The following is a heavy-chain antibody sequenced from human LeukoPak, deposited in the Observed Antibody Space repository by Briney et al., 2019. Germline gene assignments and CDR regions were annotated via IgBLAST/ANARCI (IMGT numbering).Heavy chain of an antibody. CDR1: GFTFSSYC. D-gene: IGHD6-19*01. Sequence: PGGSLRLSCAASGFTFSSYCMSWVRQAPGKGLEWVANIKQDGSAKYYVDSVKGRFTISRDNAKNSLSLQMNNLRAEDTAVYYCARDHSRGWLYSYGMDVWGQGTTVTVSS. V-gene: IGHV3-7*01. CDR3: ARDHSRGWLYSYGMDV. CDR2: IKQDGSAK. J-gene: IGHJ6*02.